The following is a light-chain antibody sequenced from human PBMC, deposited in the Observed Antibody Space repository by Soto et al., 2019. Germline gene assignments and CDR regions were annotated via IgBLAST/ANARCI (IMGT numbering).Light chain of an antibody. CDR1: QGISKY. J-gene: IGKJ1*01. CDR3: QKYNTAPWT. Sequence: DVEMTQSPSSLSASLGDRVTITCRASQGISKYLAWYQQKPGKVPRLLIYLASTLQSGVPSRFSGSGSGTDFILTISSLQAEDVATYYCQKYNTAPWTFGQGTKVEIK. V-gene: IGKV1-27*01. CDR2: LAS.